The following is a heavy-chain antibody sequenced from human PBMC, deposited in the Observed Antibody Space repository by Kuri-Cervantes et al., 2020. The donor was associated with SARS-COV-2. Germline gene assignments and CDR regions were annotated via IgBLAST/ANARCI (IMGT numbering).Heavy chain of an antibody. Sequence: GQSLRPSCPASGSTSSSYAMHWVRQAPGKGLGWVAVISYDGSNKYYADSVKGRFTISRNNPKNTLYLQMNSLRAEDTAVYYCARGKQQLVPHYFDYWGQGTLVTVSS. CDR1: GSTSSSYA. V-gene: IGHV3-30*04. CDR2: ISYDGSNK. D-gene: IGHD6-13*01. J-gene: IGHJ4*02. CDR3: ARGKQQLVPHYFDY.